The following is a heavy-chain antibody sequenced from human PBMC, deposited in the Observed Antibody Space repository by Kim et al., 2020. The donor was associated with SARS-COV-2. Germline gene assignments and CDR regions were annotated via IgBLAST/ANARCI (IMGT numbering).Heavy chain of an antibody. J-gene: IGHJ4*02. Sequence: SETLSLTCTVSGDSIISNDHAWTWIRQLPGKGLEWVGYIHSGGKTSYNPSLKSRLSISEAASENQFSLKVDSVTAADTAVYKCESLRISQVRGAPYFYFWGQGILVIVSA. CDR2: IHSGGKT. V-gene: IGHV4-31*02. CDR3: ESLRISQVRGAPYFYF. D-gene: IGHD3-10*01. CDR1: GDSIISNDHA.